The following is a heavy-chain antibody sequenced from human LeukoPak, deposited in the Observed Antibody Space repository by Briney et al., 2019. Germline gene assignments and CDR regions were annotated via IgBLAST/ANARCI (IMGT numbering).Heavy chain of an antibody. V-gene: IGHV1-8*01. Sequence: ASVKVSCKASGYTFARYGMSWVRQAPGQGLEWMGWMNPNSGNTGYAQKFQGRVTMTRNTSISTAYMELSSLRSEDTAVYYCARVGESIYCSGGSCYRPLDYYYGMDVWGQGTTVTVSS. CDR3: ARVGESIYCSGGSCYRPLDYYYGMDV. CDR2: MNPNSGNT. CDR1: GYTFARYG. J-gene: IGHJ6*02. D-gene: IGHD2-15*01.